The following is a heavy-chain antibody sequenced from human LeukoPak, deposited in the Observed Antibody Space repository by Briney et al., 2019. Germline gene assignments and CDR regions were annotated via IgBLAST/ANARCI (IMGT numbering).Heavy chain of an antibody. CDR2: INHSGST. CDR1: GGSFSGYY. V-gene: IGHV4-34*01. D-gene: IGHD3-9*01. CDR3: ARGPGHYYDILTGYYTKYYFDY. Sequence: PSETLSLTCAVYGGSFSGYYWSWIRQPPGKGLEWIGEINHSGSTNYNPSLKSRVTISVDTSKNQFSLKLSPVTAADTAVYYCARGPGHYYDILTGYYTKYYFDYWGQGTLVTVSS. J-gene: IGHJ4*02.